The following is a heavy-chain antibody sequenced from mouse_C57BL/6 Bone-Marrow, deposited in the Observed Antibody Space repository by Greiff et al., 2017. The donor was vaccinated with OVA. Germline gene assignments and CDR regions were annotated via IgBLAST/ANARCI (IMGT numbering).Heavy chain of an antibody. CDR2: FYPGSGSI. Sequence: QVQLKESGAELVKPGASVKLSCKASGYTFTEYTIHWVKQRSGQGLEWIGWFYPGSGSIKYNEKFKDKATLTADKSSSTVYMELSRLTSEDSAVYFCARHEAGGPYYYGSSYHFDYWGQGTTLTVSS. J-gene: IGHJ2*01. D-gene: IGHD1-1*01. CDR1: GYTFTEYT. CDR3: ARHEAGGPYYYGSSYHFDY. V-gene: IGHV1-62-2*01.